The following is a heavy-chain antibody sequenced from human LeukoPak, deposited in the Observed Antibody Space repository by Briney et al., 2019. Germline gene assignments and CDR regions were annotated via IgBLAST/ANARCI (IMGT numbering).Heavy chain of an antibody. CDR1: GGSISSSNW. D-gene: IGHD3-10*01. Sequence: SGTLSLTCAVSGGSISSSNWWSWVRQPPGKGLEWIGEIYHSGSTNYNPSLKSRVTISVDKSKNQFSLKLSSVTAADTAVYYCAKDSSLWFGELLYLFDYWGQGTLVTVSS. CDR2: IYHSGST. CDR3: AKDSSLWFGELLYLFDY. J-gene: IGHJ4*02. V-gene: IGHV4-4*02.